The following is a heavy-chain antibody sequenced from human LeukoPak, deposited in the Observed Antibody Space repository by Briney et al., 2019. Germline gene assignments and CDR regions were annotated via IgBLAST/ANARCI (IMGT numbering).Heavy chain of an antibody. D-gene: IGHD3-22*01. J-gene: IGHJ4*02. CDR3: AREGGSYDSSGYYSLFYYFDY. V-gene: IGHV4-61*02. CDR2: IYSSGTT. CDR1: GDSIDSGLYY. Sequence: SGTLSLTCTVSGDSIDSGLYYWSWIRQPAGKGLEWIGRIYSSGTTTYNPSLKSRVTISVDTSKNQFSLNLSSVTAADTAVYYCAREGGSYDSSGYYSLFYYFDYWGQGTLVTVSS.